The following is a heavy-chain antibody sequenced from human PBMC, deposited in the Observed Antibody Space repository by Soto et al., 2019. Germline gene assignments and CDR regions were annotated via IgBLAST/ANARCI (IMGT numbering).Heavy chain of an antibody. D-gene: IGHD5-18*01. Sequence: SLRLSCAASGFTFSSYAMSWVRQAPGKGLEWVSAISGSGGSTYYADSVKGRFTISRDNSKNTLYLQMNSLRAEDTAIYYCARDTGYTFGSLNYWGPGTLVTVSS. CDR1: GFTFSSYA. CDR2: ISGSGGST. CDR3: ARDTGYTFGSLNY. V-gene: IGHV3-23*01. J-gene: IGHJ4*02.